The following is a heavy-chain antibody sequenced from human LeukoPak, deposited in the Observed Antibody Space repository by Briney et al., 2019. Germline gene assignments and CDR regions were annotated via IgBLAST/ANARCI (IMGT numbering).Heavy chain of an antibody. CDR3: ARENWFDP. CDR1: GFLFREFA. D-gene: IGHD1-26*01. CDR2: IGGGIDI. J-gene: IGHJ5*02. Sequence: GGSLRLSCAASGFLFREFAMSWVRQAPGKRLEWVATIGGGIDIFYADLVKGRFTISRDDSKNTLYLQMNSLGAEDTAVYYCARENWFDPWGQGTLVTVSS. V-gene: IGHV3-23*05.